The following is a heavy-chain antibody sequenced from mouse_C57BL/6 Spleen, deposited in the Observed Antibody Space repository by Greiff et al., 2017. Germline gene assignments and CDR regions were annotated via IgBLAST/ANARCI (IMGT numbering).Heavy chain of an antibody. CDR3: ARKYYGYWYFDV. D-gene: IGHD1-1*01. CDR2: LSSGSSTI. CDR1: GFTFSDYG. Sequence: VKLMESGGGLVKPGGSLKLSCAASGFTFSDYGMHWVRQAPEKGLEWVAYLSSGSSTIYYADTVKGRFTISRDNAKNTLFLQLSSLRSEDTAMYYCARKYYGYWYFDVWGTGTTVTVSA. J-gene: IGHJ1*03. V-gene: IGHV5-17*01.